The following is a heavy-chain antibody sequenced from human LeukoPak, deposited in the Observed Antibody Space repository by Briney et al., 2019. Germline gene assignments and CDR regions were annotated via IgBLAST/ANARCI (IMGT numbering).Heavy chain of an antibody. D-gene: IGHD2/OR15-2a*01. Sequence: GGSLRLSCAASGFTFSSYSMNWVRQAPGKGLEWVSYISSSSSTIYYADSVKGRFTISRDNAKNSLYLQMNSLRAEDTAVYYCARGGHRPNLILDYWGQGTLVTVSS. V-gene: IGHV3-48*01. CDR1: GFTFSSYS. CDR3: ARGGHRPNLILDY. J-gene: IGHJ4*02. CDR2: ISSSSSTI.